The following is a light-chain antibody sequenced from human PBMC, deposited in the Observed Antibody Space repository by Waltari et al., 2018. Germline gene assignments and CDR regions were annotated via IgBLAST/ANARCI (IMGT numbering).Light chain of an antibody. CDR2: SSS. J-gene: IGKJ1*01. V-gene: IGKV1-39*01. CDR1: QSISTY. Sequence: DIQMTQSPSSLSGSVGDRVTITCRASQSISTYLNWYQQKPGTAPKLLITSSSSLQSGVPSRFSGSGSGTDFTLTISSLQPEDFATYYCQQSYSSPQTFGQGTKVEIK. CDR3: QQSYSSPQT.